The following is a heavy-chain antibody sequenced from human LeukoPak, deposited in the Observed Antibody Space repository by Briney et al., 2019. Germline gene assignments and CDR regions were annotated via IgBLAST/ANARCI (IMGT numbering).Heavy chain of an antibody. Sequence: GGSLRLPCAASGFTFSSYAMSWVRQAPGKGLEWVSAISGSGGSTYYADSVKGRFTISRDNSKNTLYLQMNSLRAEDTAVYYCAKGGYYGSGRLYGMDVWGKGTTVTASS. J-gene: IGHJ6*04. CDR2: ISGSGGST. CDR1: GFTFSSYA. D-gene: IGHD3-10*01. CDR3: AKGGYYGSGRLYGMDV. V-gene: IGHV3-23*01.